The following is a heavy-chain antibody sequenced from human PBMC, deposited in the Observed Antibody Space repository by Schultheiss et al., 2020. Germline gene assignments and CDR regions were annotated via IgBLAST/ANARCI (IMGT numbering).Heavy chain of an antibody. CDR2: IYYSGST. CDR1: GLSISICDW. J-gene: IGHJ4*02. CDR3: ARATDRAEQQLDC. Sequence: SETLSLTCAVSGLSISICDWWSWVRQPPGNGLEWIGYIYYSGSTYYNPSLKSRVTISVDTSKNQFSLKLNSVTAADTAVYYCARATDRAEQQLDCWGQGTLVTVSS. V-gene: IGHV4-31*11. D-gene: IGHD6-13*01.